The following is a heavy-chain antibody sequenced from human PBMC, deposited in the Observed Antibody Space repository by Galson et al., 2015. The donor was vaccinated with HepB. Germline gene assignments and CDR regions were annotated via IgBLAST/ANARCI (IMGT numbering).Heavy chain of an antibody. V-gene: IGHV3-23*01. CDR3: ARELITILAGGGMDV. J-gene: IGHJ6*02. D-gene: IGHD3-3*01. CDR1: GFTFSYYA. Sequence: SLRLSCAASGFTFSYYAMAWVRQAPGKGLEWISAITPSGDNTYSADSVKGRFTISRDTSRNTLYLQMNSLRTEDTAVCYCARELITILAGGGMDVWGQGTTVTVSS. CDR2: ITPSGDNT.